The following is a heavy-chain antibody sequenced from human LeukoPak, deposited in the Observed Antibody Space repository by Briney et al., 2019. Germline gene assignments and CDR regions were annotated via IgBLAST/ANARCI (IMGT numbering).Heavy chain of an antibody. D-gene: IGHD2-15*01. Sequence: SVKVSCKASGGTFSSYAISWVRQAPGQGLEWMGGIIPILGTANYAQKFQGRVTITADKSTSTAYMELSSLRSEDTAVYYCARDRELGYCSGGSCKYYYYGMDVWGKGTTVTVSS. J-gene: IGHJ6*04. CDR2: IIPILGTA. CDR3: ARDRELGYCSGGSCKYYYYGMDV. CDR1: GGTFSSYA. V-gene: IGHV1-69*10.